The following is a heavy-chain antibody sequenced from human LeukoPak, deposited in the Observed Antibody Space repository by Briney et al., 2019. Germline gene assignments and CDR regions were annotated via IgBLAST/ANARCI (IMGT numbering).Heavy chain of an antibody. CDR1: GGSISTSY. CDR2: IDTSGTT. Sequence: SETLSLTCTVSGGSISTSYWNWIRQPAGKGLEWIGRIDTSGTTNYNPSLRSQVTMSVDTSKNQFSLNLRSVTAADTAGYYCATAPACFDPWGQGTLVTVSS. V-gene: IGHV4-4*07. CDR3: ATAPACFDP. J-gene: IGHJ5*02.